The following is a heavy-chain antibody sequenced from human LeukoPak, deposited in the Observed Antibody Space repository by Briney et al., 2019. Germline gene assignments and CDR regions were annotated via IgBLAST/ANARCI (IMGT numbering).Heavy chain of an antibody. V-gene: IGHV4-39*01. CDR1: GGSISSSSYY. D-gene: IGHD3-22*01. Sequence: TSETLSLTCTVSGGSISSSSYYWGWIRQPPGKGLEWIGSIYYSGSTYYNPSLKSRVTISVDTSKNQFSLKLSSVTAADTAVYYCARHNLGYLGYYFDYWGQGTLVTVSS. J-gene: IGHJ4*02. CDR2: IYYSGST. CDR3: ARHNLGYLGYYFDY.